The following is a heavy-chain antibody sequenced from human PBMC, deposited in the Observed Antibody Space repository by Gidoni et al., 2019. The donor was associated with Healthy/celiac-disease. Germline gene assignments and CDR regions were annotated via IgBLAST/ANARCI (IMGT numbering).Heavy chain of an antibody. CDR2: ISSSSSYI. CDR3: ARDGGSVDTAMVLSG. Sequence: EVQLVESGGGLVKPGGSLRLSCAASGFTFSSYSMTWVRQAPGKGLEWVSSISSSSSYIYYADSVKGRFTISRDNAKNSLYLQMNSLRAEDTAVYYCARDGGSVDTAMVLSGWGQGTLVTVSS. D-gene: IGHD5-18*01. V-gene: IGHV3-21*01. J-gene: IGHJ4*02. CDR1: GFTFSSYS.